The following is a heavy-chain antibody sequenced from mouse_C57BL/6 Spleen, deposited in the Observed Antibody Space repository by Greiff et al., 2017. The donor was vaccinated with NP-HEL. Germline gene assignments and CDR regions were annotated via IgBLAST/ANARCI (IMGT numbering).Heavy chain of an antibody. CDR2: INPSTGGT. CDR1: GYSFTGYY. D-gene: IGHD2-5*01. Sequence: EVQLQQSGPELVKPGASVKISCKASGYSFTGYYMNWVKQSPEKSLEWIGEINPSTGGTTYNQKFKAKATLTVDKSSSTAYMQLKSLTSEDSAVYYCARYSNYPYYFDYWGQGTTLTVSS. V-gene: IGHV1-42*01. CDR3: ARYSNYPYYFDY. J-gene: IGHJ2*01.